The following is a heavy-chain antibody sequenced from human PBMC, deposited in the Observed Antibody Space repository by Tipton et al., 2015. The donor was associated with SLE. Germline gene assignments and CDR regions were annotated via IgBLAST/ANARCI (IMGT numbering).Heavy chain of an antibody. CDR2: IYYRGST. D-gene: IGHD7-27*01. J-gene: IGHJ4*02. CDR3: ARVSLGISDY. CDR1: GGSISSSSYY. Sequence: LRLSCTVSGGSISSSSYYWGWIRQPPGKGLEWIGSIYYRGSTYYNPSLKSRVTISVDTSKNQFSLKLSSVTAADTAVYYCARVSLGISDYWGQGTLVTVSS. V-gene: IGHV4-39*07.